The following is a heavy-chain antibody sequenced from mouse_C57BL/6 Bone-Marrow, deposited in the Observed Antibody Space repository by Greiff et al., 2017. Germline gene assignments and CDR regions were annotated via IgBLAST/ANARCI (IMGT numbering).Heavy chain of an antibody. J-gene: IGHJ3*01. Sequence: HVQLQRPGAEPVKPGASVKLSCKASGYTFTSYWMQWVKQRPGQGLEWIGEIDPSDSYTNYNQKFKGKATLTVDTSSSTAYMQLSGLTSEDSAVYYCARSGPAWFAYWGQGTLVTVSA. CDR1: GYTFTSYW. D-gene: IGHD3-1*01. V-gene: IGHV1-50*01. CDR2: IDPSDSYT. CDR3: ARSGPAWFAY.